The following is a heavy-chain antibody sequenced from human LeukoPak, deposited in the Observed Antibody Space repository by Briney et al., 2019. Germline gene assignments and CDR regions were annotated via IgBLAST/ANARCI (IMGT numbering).Heavy chain of an antibody. CDR3: ARGRGWVAGDASDI. CDR2: IIPILGIA. J-gene: IGHJ3*02. V-gene: IGHV1-69*04. CDR1: GGTFSSYA. Sequence: AASVKVSCKASGGTFSSYAISWVRQAPGQGLEWMGRIIPILGIANYAQKFQGRVTITADKSTSTAYMELSSLRSEDTAVYYCARGRGWVAGDASDIWGQGTMVTVSS. D-gene: IGHD2-15*01.